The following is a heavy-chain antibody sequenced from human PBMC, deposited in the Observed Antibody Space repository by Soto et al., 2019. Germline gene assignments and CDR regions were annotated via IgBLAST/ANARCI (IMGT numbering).Heavy chain of an antibody. J-gene: IGHJ6*02. CDR1: AFTLSSYG. Sequence: PGGSLRLSCAASAFTLSSYGMHWVRQAPGKGLEWVAVISYDGSYKYYADSVKGRFTISGDNSKNTLYLQMNSLRAEDTAVYYCAKDHRATDFWSGYYTFYYYGMDVWGQGTTVTVSS. D-gene: IGHD3-3*01. CDR3: AKDHRATDFWSGYYTFYYYGMDV. CDR2: ISYDGSYK. V-gene: IGHV3-30*18.